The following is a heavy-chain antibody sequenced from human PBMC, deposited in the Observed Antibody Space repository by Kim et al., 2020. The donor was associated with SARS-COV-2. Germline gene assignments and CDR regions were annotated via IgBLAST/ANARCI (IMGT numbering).Heavy chain of an antibody. Sequence: SETLSLTCTVSGGSISSSSYYWGWIRQPPGKGLEWIGSIYYSGSTYYNPSLKSRVTISVDTSKNQFSLKLSSVTAADTAVYYCARHRASGVVAPAAIRAPFDYWGQGTLVTVSS. J-gene: IGHJ4*02. CDR1: GGSISSSSYY. CDR2: IYYSGST. V-gene: IGHV4-39*01. D-gene: IGHD2-2*01. CDR3: ARHRASGVVAPAAIRAPFDY.